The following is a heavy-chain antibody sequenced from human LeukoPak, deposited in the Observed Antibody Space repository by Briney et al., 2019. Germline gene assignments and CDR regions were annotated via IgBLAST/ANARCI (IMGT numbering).Heavy chain of an antibody. V-gene: IGHV4-59*12. Sequence: SETLSLTCTVSGGSISSYYWSWIRQPPGKGLEWIGSIYYSGSTYYNPSLKSRVTISVDTSKNQFSLKLSSVTAADTAVYYCARSIRMETFTIFGVGVFDYWGQGTLVTVSS. CDR3: ARSIRMETFTIFGVGVFDY. J-gene: IGHJ4*02. CDR1: GGSISSYY. D-gene: IGHD3-3*01. CDR2: IYYSGST.